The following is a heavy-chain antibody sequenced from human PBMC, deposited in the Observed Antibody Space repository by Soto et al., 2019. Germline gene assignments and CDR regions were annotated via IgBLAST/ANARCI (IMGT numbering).Heavy chain of an antibody. Sequence: GGSLRLSCAASGFTFSSYAMHWVRQAPGKGLEYVSAISSNGGSTYYANSVKGRFTISRDNSKNTLYLQMGSLRAEDIAVYYCARVKVATIAAFDIWGQGTMVTVSS. CDR3: ARVKVATIAAFDI. CDR2: ISSNGGST. J-gene: IGHJ3*02. D-gene: IGHD5-12*01. CDR1: GFTFSSYA. V-gene: IGHV3-64*01.